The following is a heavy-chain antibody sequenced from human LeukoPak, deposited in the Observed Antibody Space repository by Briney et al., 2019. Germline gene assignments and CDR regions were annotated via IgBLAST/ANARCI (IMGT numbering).Heavy chain of an antibody. CDR3: ARDADFWSGYSEPQYYFDY. J-gene: IGHJ4*02. D-gene: IGHD3-3*01. Sequence: PSETPSLTCTVSGGSISSYYWSWIRQPAGKGLEWIGRIYTSGSTNYNPSLKSRVTMSVDTSKNQFSLKLSSVTAADTAVYYCARDADFWSGYSEPQYYFDYWGQGTLVTVSS. CDR2: IYTSGST. CDR1: GGSISSYY. V-gene: IGHV4-4*07.